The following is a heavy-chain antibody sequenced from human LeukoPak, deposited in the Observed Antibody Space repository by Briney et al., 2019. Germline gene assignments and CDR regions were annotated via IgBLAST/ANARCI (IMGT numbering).Heavy chain of an antibody. CDR3: ARGPGKNWSHADYLQY. Sequence: GGSLRLSCAASGFTFNQHAMYWVRQAPGKGLDWVAVISYDGDNKYFADSVRGRFTISRDNSRNTVYLQMNSLRREDTAVYYCARGPGKNWSHADYLQYWGQGTLVTVSS. V-gene: IGHV3-30*04. CDR2: ISYDGDNK. D-gene: IGHD1-1*01. CDR1: GFTFNQHA. J-gene: IGHJ1*01.